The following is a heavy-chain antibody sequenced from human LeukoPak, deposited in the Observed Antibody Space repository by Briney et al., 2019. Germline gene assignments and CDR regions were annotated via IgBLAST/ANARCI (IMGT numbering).Heavy chain of an antibody. CDR3: VKDTSYYDSSGPLPYFDY. CDR1: GFTFSSYA. Sequence: GGSLRLSCSASGFTFSSYAMYWVRQAPGKGLEYASGVRHDGGTTYYADSVKGRFTISRDNSKNTLYLQMSSLRAEDTAVYYCVKDTSYYDSSGPLPYFDYWGQGTLVTVSS. CDR2: VRHDGGTT. V-gene: IGHV3-64D*09. J-gene: IGHJ4*02. D-gene: IGHD3-22*01.